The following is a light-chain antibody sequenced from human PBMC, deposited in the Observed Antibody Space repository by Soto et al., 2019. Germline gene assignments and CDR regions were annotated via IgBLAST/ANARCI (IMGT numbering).Light chain of an antibody. CDR3: LQDINYPWT. J-gene: IGKJ1*01. V-gene: IGKV1-6*01. CDR1: QGIGNA. CDR2: GAS. Sequence: QITQSPSSVSASVGDRVTISCRASQGIGNALGWYQQKPGKPPKVLIYGASNLQSGVPSRFSGSGYGTDFSLTISSLQPEDVATYYCLQDINYPWTFGQGTKVDIK.